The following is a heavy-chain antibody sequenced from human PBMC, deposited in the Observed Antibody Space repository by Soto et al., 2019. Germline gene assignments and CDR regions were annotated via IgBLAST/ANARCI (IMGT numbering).Heavy chain of an antibody. CDR1: GFTFSTYA. V-gene: IGHV3-30*09. Sequence: GSLRLSCEASGFTFSTYAMHWVRQTPGKGLEWLAVISHDGDKEHISDSVKGRFAISRDNSKNTLYLQISSLKDEDTAVYQCVASALSFDFWGQGTPVTVSS. J-gene: IGHJ4*02. CDR2: ISHDGDKE. CDR3: VASALSFDF. D-gene: IGHD3-16*02.